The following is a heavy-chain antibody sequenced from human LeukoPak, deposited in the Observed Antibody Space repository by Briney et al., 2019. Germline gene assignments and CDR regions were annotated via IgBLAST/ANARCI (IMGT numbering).Heavy chain of an antibody. D-gene: IGHD5-12*01. J-gene: IGHJ6*02. Sequence: PGGSLRLSCAASGFTFSSYAMSWVRQAPGKGLEWVSAISGSGGSTYYADSVKGRFTTSRDNSKNTLYLQMNSLRAEDTAVYYCARSGSDYYGMDVWGQGTTVTVSS. CDR3: ARSGSDYYGMDV. V-gene: IGHV3-23*01. CDR1: GFTFSSYA. CDR2: ISGSGGST.